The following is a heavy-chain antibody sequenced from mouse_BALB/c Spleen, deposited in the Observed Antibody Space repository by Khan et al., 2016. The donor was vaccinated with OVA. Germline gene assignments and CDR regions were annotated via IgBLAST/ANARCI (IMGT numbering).Heavy chain of an antibody. J-gene: IGHJ3*01. Sequence: QVQLKQSGAELARPGASVKMSYKASGYTFTSYTIHWIKLRPGQGLEWIGYINPSNGYSNYNQKFKDKVTLTADKSSTTAYMQLSSLTSDDSAVYNCVRDGAYHRNDGWFAYWGLGTLVTVSA. CDR2: INPSNGYS. D-gene: IGHD2-14*01. V-gene: IGHV1-4*01. CDR1: GYTFTSYT. CDR3: VRDGAYHRNDGWFAY.